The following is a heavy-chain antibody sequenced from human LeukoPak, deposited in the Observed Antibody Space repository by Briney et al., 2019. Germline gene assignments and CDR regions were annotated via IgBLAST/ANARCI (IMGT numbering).Heavy chain of an antibody. J-gene: IGHJ4*02. Sequence: AVTVSFMASGGTFIIYAISWVRQAPGQGLEWMGGIIPIFGTANYAQKFQGRVTITADESTSTAYMELSSLRSEDTAVYYCAATYYYDSSGYSYWGQGTLVTVSS. D-gene: IGHD3-22*01. V-gene: IGHV1-69*01. CDR1: GGTFIIYA. CDR3: AATYYYDSSGYSY. CDR2: IIPIFGTA.